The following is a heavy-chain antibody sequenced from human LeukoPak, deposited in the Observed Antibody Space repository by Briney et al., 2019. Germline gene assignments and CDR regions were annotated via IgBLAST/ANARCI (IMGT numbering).Heavy chain of an antibody. CDR2: IYSSGST. D-gene: IGHD3-16*01. CDR3: AREVGEEVYYYYYYMDV. CDR1: GGSFSGYF. Sequence: SETLSLTCAVYGGSFSGYFWSWIRQPAGKALEWIGRIYSSGSTNYNPSLKSRVTMSVDTSKNQFSLKLRSVTAADTATYYCAREVGEEVYYYYYYMDVWGKGTTVTVSS. V-gene: IGHV4-4*07. J-gene: IGHJ6*03.